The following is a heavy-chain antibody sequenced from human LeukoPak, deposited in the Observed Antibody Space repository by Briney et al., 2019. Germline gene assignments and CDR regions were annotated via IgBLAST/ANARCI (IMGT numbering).Heavy chain of an antibody. CDR3: AKRGPIYSSSPGNYFDY. J-gene: IGHJ4*02. D-gene: IGHD6-6*01. Sequence: GGSLRLSCVASGFTFSSYGMHWVRQAPGKGLEWVAAISYDGSNKYYADSVKGRLTISRDNSKNALYLQMDSLRAEDTAVYYCAKRGPIYSSSPGNYFDYWGQGTLVTVSS. CDR2: ISYDGSNK. V-gene: IGHV3-30*18. CDR1: GFTFSSYG.